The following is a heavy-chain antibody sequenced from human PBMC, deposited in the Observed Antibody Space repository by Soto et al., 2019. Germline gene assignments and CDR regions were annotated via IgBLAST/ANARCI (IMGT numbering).Heavy chain of an antibody. Sequence: ASVKVSCKASGYTFTSYDINWVRQATGQGLEWMGWMNPNSGNTGYAQKFQGRVAMTRNTSISTAYMELSSLRSEDTAVYYCARGQQYYDFWSGYSRRDFYYYYMDVWGKGTTVTVSS. CDR2: MNPNSGNT. V-gene: IGHV1-8*01. J-gene: IGHJ6*03. CDR3: ARGQQYYDFWSGYSRRDFYYYYMDV. CDR1: GYTFTSYD. D-gene: IGHD3-3*01.